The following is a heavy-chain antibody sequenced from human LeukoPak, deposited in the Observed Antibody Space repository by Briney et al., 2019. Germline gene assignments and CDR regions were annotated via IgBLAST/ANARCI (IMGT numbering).Heavy chain of an antibody. CDR3: ARAGMARINWFDP. Sequence: SVKVSCKASGGTFSSYAISWVRQAPGQGLEWMGGIIPIFDTANYAQKFQGRVTITADESTSTAYMELSSLRSEDTAVYYCARAGMARINWFDPWGQGTLVTVSS. CDR1: GGTFSSYA. CDR2: IIPIFDTA. V-gene: IGHV1-69*01. J-gene: IGHJ5*02. D-gene: IGHD1-14*01.